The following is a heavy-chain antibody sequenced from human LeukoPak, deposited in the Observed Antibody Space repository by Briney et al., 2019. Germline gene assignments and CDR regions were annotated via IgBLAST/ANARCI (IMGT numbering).Heavy chain of an antibody. CDR3: ARATFFYYDSSGYYTYYYYYYMDV. CDR1: GGTFSSYA. Sequence: RASVKVSCKASGGTFSSYAISWVRQAPGQGLEWMGGIIPIFGTANYAQKFQGRVTITADESTSTAYMELSSLRSEDTAVYYCARATFFYYDSSGYYTYYYYYYMDVWGKGTTVTISS. J-gene: IGHJ6*03. V-gene: IGHV1-69*13. CDR2: IIPIFGTA. D-gene: IGHD3-22*01.